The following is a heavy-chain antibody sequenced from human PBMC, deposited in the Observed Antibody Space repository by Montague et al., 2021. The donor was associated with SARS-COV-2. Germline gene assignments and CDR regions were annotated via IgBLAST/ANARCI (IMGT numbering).Heavy chain of an antibody. CDR2: FNYAGGT. V-gene: IGHV4-39*01. Sequence: SETLSLTCTVPGGSVSRISSHWGWIRQPPGKGLEYIGSFNYAGGTQYNPSIKSRVTISVDTSNDQLSLKMNSVTAADTDVYFCARLYGSSFDYWGQGTLVTVSS. CDR3: ARLYGSSFDY. CDR1: GGSVSRISSH. D-gene: IGHD4-17*01. J-gene: IGHJ4*02.